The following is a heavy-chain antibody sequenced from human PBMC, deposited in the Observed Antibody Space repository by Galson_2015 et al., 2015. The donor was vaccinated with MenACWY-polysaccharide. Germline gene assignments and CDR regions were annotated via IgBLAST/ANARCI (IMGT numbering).Heavy chain of an antibody. V-gene: IGHV3-64*01. CDR2: INSNGGTT. D-gene: IGHD2-15*01. Sequence: SLRLSCAASGFTFSSHAMHWIRQAPGKGLEYVSAINSNGGTTYYANSVKGRFTISRDNFKNTMDLQMDSLRGEDMAVYYCARAPLYCSGGRCSRGPDYWGRGTLVTVSS. J-gene: IGHJ4*02. CDR3: ARAPLYCSGGRCSRGPDY. CDR1: GFTFSSHA.